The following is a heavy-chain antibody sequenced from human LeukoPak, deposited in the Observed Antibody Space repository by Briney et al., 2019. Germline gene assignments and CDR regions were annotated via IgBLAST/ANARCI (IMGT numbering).Heavy chain of an antibody. D-gene: IGHD2-15*01. J-gene: IGHJ4*02. V-gene: IGHV3-7*01. Sequence: PGGSLRLSCAASGFIFSSYWMSWVRQAPGKGLEWVANIKQDGSEKYYVDSVKGRFTISRDNAKNSLYLQMNSLRAEDTAVYYCARGTVKDLDYLNYWGQGTLVTVSS. CDR3: ARGTVKDLDYLNY. CDR1: GFIFSSYW. CDR2: IKQDGSEK.